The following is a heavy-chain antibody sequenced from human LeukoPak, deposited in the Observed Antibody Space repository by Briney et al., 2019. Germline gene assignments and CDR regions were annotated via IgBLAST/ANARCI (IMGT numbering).Heavy chain of an antibody. D-gene: IGHD4-17*01. CDR3: AREHGDPYYFDY. CDR1: GFTFSSYW. CDR2: IKQDGSEK. V-gene: IGHV3-7*01. J-gene: IGHJ4*02. Sequence: GGSLRLSCAASGFTFSSYWMTWVRQAPGKGLEWVANIKQDGSEKYYVDSVKGRFTISRDNAKNSLYLQMNSLRAEDTAVYYCAREHGDPYYFDYWRQGTLVTVSS.